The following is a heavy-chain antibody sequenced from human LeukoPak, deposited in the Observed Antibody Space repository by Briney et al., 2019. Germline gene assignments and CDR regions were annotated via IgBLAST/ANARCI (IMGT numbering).Heavy chain of an antibody. CDR1: GYSISSGYY. Sequence: SETLSLTCVVSGYSISSGYYWGWIRQPPGKGLEWIGYIYYSGSTNYNPSLKSRVTISVDTSKNQFSLKLNSVTAADTAVYYCARDQYGMVPPDYWGQGTLVTVSS. CDR3: ARDQYGMVPPDY. J-gene: IGHJ4*02. V-gene: IGHV4-61*01. D-gene: IGHD2-8*01. CDR2: IYYSGST.